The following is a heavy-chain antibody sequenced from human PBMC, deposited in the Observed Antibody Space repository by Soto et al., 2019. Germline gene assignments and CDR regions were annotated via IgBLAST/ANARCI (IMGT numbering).Heavy chain of an antibody. V-gene: IGHV3-53*01. J-gene: IGHJ6*02. CDR2: IYSGGST. CDR1: GFTVSSNY. CDR3: AIDMKATDYYYYGIYF. Sequence: GGSLRLSCAASGFTVSSNYMSWVRQAPGKGLEWVSVIYSGGSTYYADSVKGRFTISRDNSKNTLYLQMNSLRAEDTAVYYCAIDMKATDYYYYGIYFWVRGTTVTVSS. D-gene: IGHD4-4*01.